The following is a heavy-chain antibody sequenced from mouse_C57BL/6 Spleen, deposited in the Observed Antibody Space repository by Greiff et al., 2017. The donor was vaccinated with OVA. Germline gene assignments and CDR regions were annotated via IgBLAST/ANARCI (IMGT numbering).Heavy chain of an antibody. D-gene: IGHD1-1*01. V-gene: IGHV1-50*01. J-gene: IGHJ2*01. CDR1: GYTFTSYW. Sequence: VQLQQPGAELVKPGASVKLSCKASGYTFTSYWMQWVKQRPGQGLEWIGEIDPSDSYTNYNQKFKGKATLTVDTSSSTAYMQLSSLTSEDSAVYYCARYRDGSTSFDYWGQGTTLTVSS. CDR2: IDPSDSYT. CDR3: ARYRDGSTSFDY.